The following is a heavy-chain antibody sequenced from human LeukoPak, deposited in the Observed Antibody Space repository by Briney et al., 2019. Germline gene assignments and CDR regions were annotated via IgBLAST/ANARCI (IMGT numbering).Heavy chain of an antibody. D-gene: IGHD6-13*01. J-gene: IGHJ4*02. Sequence: GASVKLSCAASGYTFTSYDINWVRQATGQGLEWMGWMNPNSGNTGYAQKFQGRVTMTRNTSISTAYMGLNSLRSEDTAVYYCARATGYSSSWYPYYFDYWGQGTLVTVSS. V-gene: IGHV1-8*01. CDR1: GYTFTSYD. CDR2: MNPNSGNT. CDR3: ARATGYSSSWYPYYFDY.